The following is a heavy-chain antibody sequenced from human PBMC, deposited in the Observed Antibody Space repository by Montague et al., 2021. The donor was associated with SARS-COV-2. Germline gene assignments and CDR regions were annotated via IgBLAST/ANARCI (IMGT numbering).Heavy chain of an antibody. Sequence: SETLSLTCTVSDGSIRSSRYYWGWLRQPPGKGLECIGSIYYSGSTYYNPSLQSRVTISVDTSQNHFSLTLSSVTAADTAVYYCARSPWLRGCFELWGRGTLVTVSS. J-gene: IGHJ2*01. D-gene: IGHD5-12*01. CDR1: DGSIRSSRYY. V-gene: IGHV4-39*02. CDR2: IYYSGST. CDR3: ARSPWLRGCFEL.